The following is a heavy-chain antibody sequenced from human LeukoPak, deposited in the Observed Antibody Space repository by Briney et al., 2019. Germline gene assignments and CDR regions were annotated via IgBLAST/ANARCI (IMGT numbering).Heavy chain of an antibody. D-gene: IGHD3-22*01. CDR3: AKDDYYDSSGDPNWFDP. Sequence: PGGSLRLSRAASGFTFSSYAMSWVRQAPGKGLEWVSAISGSGGSTYYADSVKGRFTISRDNSKNTLYLQMNSLRAEDTAVYFCAKDDYYDSSGDPNWFDPWGQGTLVTVSS. CDR1: GFTFSSYA. CDR2: ISGSGGST. J-gene: IGHJ5*02. V-gene: IGHV3-23*01.